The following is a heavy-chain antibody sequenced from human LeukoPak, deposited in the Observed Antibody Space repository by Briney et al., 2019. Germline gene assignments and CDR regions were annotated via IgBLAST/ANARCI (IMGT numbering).Heavy chain of an antibody. Sequence: SETLSLTCTVSGGSISNYYWSWIRQPPGKELEWIGYIYYSGSTNYNPSLKSRVTISVDTSKNQFSLKLSSVTAADTAVYYCARRRGSYYGYWGQGTLVTVSS. CDR2: IYYSGST. D-gene: IGHD1-26*01. CDR3: ARRRGSYYGY. V-gene: IGHV4-59*08. CDR1: GGSISNYY. J-gene: IGHJ4*02.